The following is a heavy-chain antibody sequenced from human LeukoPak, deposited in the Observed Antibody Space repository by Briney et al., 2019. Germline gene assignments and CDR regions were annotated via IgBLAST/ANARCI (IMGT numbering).Heavy chain of an antibody. CDR3: ARDQQQLVYYYYYYMDV. V-gene: IGHV1-46*01. J-gene: IGHJ6*03. CDR1: GYTFTSYY. Sequence: ASVKVSCKASGYTFTSYYMHWVRQAPGQGLEWMGLINPSGGSTSYAQRFQGRVTMTRDTSTSTVYMELSSLRSEDTAVYYCARDQQQLVYYYYYYMDVWGKGTTVTVSS. D-gene: IGHD6-13*01. CDR2: INPSGGST.